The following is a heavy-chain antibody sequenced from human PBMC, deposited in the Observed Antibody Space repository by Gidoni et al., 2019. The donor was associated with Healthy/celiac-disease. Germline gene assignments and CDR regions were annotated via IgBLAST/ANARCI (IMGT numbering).Heavy chain of an antibody. J-gene: IGHJ4*02. CDR1: GCTSGDSA. CDR2: IRRKAYGGTT. D-gene: IGHD3-22*01. CDR3: TRDWYYYDSSGYPVGDY. Sequence: EVQLVESGGRLVQPGRSLRLSCPAHGCTSGDSAMSWVRQAPGKGLEWVGFIRRKAYGGTTEYAASVKGRFTISRDDSKSIAYLQMNSLKTEDTAVYYCTRDWYYYDSSGYPVGDYWGQGTLVTVSS. V-gene: IGHV3-49*04.